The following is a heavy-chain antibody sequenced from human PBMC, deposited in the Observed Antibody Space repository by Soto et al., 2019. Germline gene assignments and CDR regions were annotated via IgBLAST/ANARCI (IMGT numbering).Heavy chain of an antibody. CDR1: GGSVSSGSYY. V-gene: IGHV4-61*01. CDR3: ARGLPYSYGYVSWFDP. Sequence: QVQLQESGPGLVKPSETLSLTCTVSGGSVSSGSYYWSWIRQPPGKGLEWIGNIHYSGSTNYNPCLRSRVTISVDTYKYQFSLKLSSVPAADTAVYYWARGLPYSYGYVSWFDPWGQGTLVTVSS. CDR2: IHYSGST. D-gene: IGHD5-18*01. J-gene: IGHJ5*02.